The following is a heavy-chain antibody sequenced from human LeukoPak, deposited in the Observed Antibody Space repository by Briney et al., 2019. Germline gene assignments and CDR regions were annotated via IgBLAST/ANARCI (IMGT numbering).Heavy chain of an antibody. CDR2: ISAYNGNT. V-gene: IGHV1-18*01. CDR3: ARDRRRLTGDYAFDI. D-gene: IGHD7-27*01. J-gene: IGHJ3*02. Sequence: ASVKVSCKASGYTFTSYGISWVRQAPGQGLEWMGWISAYNGNTNYAQKLQGRVTMTTDTSTSTAYMELRSLRSDDTAVYYCARDRRRLTGDYAFDIWGQGTMVTVSS. CDR1: GYTFTSYG.